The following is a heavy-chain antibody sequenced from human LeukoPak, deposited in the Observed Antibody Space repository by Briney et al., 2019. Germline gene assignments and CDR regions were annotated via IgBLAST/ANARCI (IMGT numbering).Heavy chain of an antibody. CDR1: GGSISSYY. Sequence: SETLSLTCTVSGGSISSYYWSWIRQPPGKGLEWIGYIYYSGSTNYNPSLKSRVTISVDTSKNQFSLNLSSVTAADTAVYYCARRSSSSPAGFDYWGQGTLVTVSS. CDR2: IYYSGST. D-gene: IGHD6-6*01. V-gene: IGHV4-59*08. CDR3: ARRSSSSPAGFDY. J-gene: IGHJ4*02.